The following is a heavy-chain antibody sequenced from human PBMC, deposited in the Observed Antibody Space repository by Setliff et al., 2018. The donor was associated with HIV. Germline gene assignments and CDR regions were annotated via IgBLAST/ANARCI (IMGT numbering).Heavy chain of an antibody. V-gene: IGHV3-7*03. CDR2: IKQDGSEE. CDR1: GFTFSSYW. J-gene: IGHJ5*02. CDR3: TRGGRPTNEYVWFDP. Sequence: HPGGSLRLSCAASGFTFSSYWMSWVRQPPGKGLEWVANIKQDGSEEYCVYSVEGRFTISRDDSKSIAYLQMNSLKTEDTAVYYCTRGGRPTNEYVWFDPWGQGTLVTVSS. D-gene: IGHD1-1*01.